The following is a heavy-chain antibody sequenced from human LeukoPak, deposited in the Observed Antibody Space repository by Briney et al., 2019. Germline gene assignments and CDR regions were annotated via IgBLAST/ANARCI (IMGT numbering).Heavy chain of an antibody. D-gene: IGHD2/OR15-2a*01. CDR1: GFTFSSHA. V-gene: IGHV3-30-3*01. CDR3: ARDVSLHFYYFDY. Sequence: SGGSLRLSCAASGFTFSSHAMHWVSQAPGKGLEWVAVISYDGSNKYYADSVKGRFTISRDNSKNTLYLQMNSLRAEDTAVYFCARDVSLHFYYFDYWGQGTLVTVSS. J-gene: IGHJ4*02. CDR2: ISYDGSNK.